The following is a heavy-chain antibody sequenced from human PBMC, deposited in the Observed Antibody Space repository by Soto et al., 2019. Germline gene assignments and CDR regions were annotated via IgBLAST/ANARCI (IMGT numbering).Heavy chain of an antibody. CDR3: ARAPSWHGLDV. CDR1: GYPLTSHY. V-gene: IGHV1-46*01. J-gene: IGHJ6*02. CDR2: INPGGVSK. Sequence: QVQLVQSGAEVKKPGASVNVSCRASGYPLTSHYLHGVRQAPGQGLDGMGIINPGGVSKTYAQEFQGRITMTRDTSTSTVYMELSSLRSQDTAVYYCARAPSWHGLDVWGQGTTVTVSS.